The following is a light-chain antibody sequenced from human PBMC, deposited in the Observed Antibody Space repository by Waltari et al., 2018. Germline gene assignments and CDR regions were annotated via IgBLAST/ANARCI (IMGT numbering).Light chain of an antibody. Sequence: QSALTQPASMSGSPGQLITISCTGSNSDIGRYNYVSWYQQYPGKAPKVLIYDVNKRPPGASDRFSGTKSGNTASLPISGLQAEDEADYYCSSYTLDIKMILGGGTKLTVL. CDR3: SSYTLDIKMI. V-gene: IGLV2-14*03. CDR2: DVN. CDR1: NSDIGRYNY. J-gene: IGLJ2*01.